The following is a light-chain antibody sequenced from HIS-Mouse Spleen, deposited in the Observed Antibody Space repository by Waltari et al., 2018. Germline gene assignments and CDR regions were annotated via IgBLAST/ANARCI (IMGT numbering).Light chain of an antibody. V-gene: IGLV3-10*01. J-gene: IGLJ2*01. CDR2: EDS. CDR1: ALPKKY. Sequence: SYELTPPPSVSVSPGQTARITCPGDALPKKYAYWYQQKPGQAPVLVIYEDSKRPSGIPERFSGSSSGTMATLTISGAQVEDEADYYCYSTDSSGNHRVFGGGTKLTVL. CDR3: YSTDSSGNHRV.